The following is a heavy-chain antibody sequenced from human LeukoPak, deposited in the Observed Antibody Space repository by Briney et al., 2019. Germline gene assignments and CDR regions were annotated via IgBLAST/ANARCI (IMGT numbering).Heavy chain of an antibody. CDR3: AREGEGWGDYFRYFQH. V-gene: IGHV1-69*13. CDR2: IIPILGSA. CDR1: GGTFRRYG. Sequence: SVKVSCKASGGTFRRYGFSWVRQAPGQGLEWMGGIIPILGSANYAQKFQGRVTITADEFTSTAYMELSSLGSEDTAVYYCAREGEGWGDYFRYFQHWGQGTLVTVSS. D-gene: IGHD2/OR15-2a*01. J-gene: IGHJ1*01.